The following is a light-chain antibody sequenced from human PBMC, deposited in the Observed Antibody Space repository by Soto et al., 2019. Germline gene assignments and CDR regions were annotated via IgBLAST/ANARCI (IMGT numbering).Light chain of an antibody. CDR2: KAS. CDR1: QTISSS. CDR3: HQYASYSPYT. Sequence: DIQMTQFPPTLSASIGDRVTITCRASQTISSSLAWYQQKPGKTPKLLIYKASTLETGVPSRFSGSGSGTELTLTIISLQPDDFATYYFHQYASYSPYTFGHVTRLEFK. V-gene: IGKV1-5*03. J-gene: IGKJ2*01.